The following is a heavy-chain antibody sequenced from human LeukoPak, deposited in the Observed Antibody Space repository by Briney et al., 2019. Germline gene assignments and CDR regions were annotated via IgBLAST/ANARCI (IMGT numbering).Heavy chain of an antibody. V-gene: IGHV3-48*03. CDR2: ISSSGSTI. J-gene: IGHJ4*02. CDR3: ASYDSGTLDY. CDR1: GFTFSSYE. D-gene: IGHD3-22*01. Sequence: GGSLRLSCAASGFTFSSYEMNWVRQAPGKGLEWVSYISSSGSTIYYADSVKGRFTISRDNAKNSQYLQMNSLRAEDTAVYYCASYDSGTLDYWGQGTLVTVSS.